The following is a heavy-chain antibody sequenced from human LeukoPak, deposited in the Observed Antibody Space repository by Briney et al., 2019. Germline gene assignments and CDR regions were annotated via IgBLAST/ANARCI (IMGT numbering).Heavy chain of an antibody. CDR2: IYFGGTT. CDR1: GFTVSSNY. Sequence: GGSLRLSCAASGFTVSSNYMSWVRQAPGQGLEWVSVIYFGGTTYYADSVKGRFTISRDNSKNTVYLQMNSLRVEDTAVYYCARGDGVYVYWGQGTLVTVSS. D-gene: IGHD5/OR15-5a*01. CDR3: ARGDGVYVY. V-gene: IGHV3-53*01. J-gene: IGHJ4*02.